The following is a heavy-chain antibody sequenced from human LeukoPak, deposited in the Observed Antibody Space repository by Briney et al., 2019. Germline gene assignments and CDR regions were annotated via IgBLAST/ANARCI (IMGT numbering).Heavy chain of an antibody. CDR1: GFTFSSYG. V-gene: IGHV3-23*01. CDR3: AKEDYCDSSGSGFDN. D-gene: IGHD3-22*01. J-gene: IGHJ4*02. CDR2: ISGSGGST. Sequence: PGGSLRLSCAASGFTFSSYGMSWVRQAPGKGLEWVSAISGSGGSTYYADSVKGRFTISRDNSKNTLYLQMNSLRAEDTAVYYCAKEDYCDSSGSGFDNWGQGTLVTVSS.